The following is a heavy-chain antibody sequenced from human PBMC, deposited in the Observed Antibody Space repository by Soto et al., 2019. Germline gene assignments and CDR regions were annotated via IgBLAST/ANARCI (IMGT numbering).Heavy chain of an antibody. J-gene: IGHJ5*02. CDR2: INVYNGNT. V-gene: IGHV1-18*01. CDR3: ARDRRGIVVVVAATGWFDP. Sequence: ASVKVSCKASGYTFTSYSISWVRQAPGQGLEWMGWINVYNGNTKYAQKFQGRVTITADESTSTAYMELSSLRSEDTAVYYCARDRRGIVVVVAATGWFDPWGQGTLVTVSS. D-gene: IGHD2-15*01. CDR1: GYTFTSYS.